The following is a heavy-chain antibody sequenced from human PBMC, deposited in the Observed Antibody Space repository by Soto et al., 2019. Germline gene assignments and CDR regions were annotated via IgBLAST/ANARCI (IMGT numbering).Heavy chain of an antibody. V-gene: IGHV3-53*01. Sequence: GGSLRLSCAASGFTVSGNYMTWVRQAPGKGLEWVSILYSGGPTYYADSVKGRFTISRDNSKNTLYLQINSLRVEDTAVYYCARVQRDSAFGHFDYWGPGTLVTVSS. D-gene: IGHD3-3*01. CDR1: GFTVSGNY. CDR3: ARVQRDSAFGHFDY. J-gene: IGHJ4*02. CDR2: LYSGGPT.